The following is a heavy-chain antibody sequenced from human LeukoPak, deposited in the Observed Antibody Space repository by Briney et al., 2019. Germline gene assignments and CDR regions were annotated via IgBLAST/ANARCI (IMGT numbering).Heavy chain of an antibody. CDR2: IFYSGST. J-gene: IGHJ3*02. D-gene: IGHD6-19*01. Sequence: SETLSLTCTVSGGSITSYYWSWFRQPPGKGLEYIGYIFYSGSTNYSPSLKSRVTISLDMSKNQFSLMLSSVTAADTAVYYCARGLPGYSGGDDAFDIWGQGTVVIVS. CDR3: ARGLPGYSGGDDAFDI. V-gene: IGHV4-59*01. CDR1: GGSITSYY.